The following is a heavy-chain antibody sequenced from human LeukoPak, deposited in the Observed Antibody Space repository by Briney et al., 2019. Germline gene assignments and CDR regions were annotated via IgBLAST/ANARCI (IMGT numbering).Heavy chain of an antibody. V-gene: IGHV3-23*01. CDR3: VKIQRYESGRSLD. J-gene: IGHJ4*02. CDR2: ISGRVSGGIT. CDR1: GFTFSSYA. D-gene: IGHD3-10*01. Sequence: PGGSLRLSCAASGFTFSSYAMSWVRQAPGKGLEWVSAISGRVSGGITYYADSVKGRFTISRDDSKNTLYLQMNSLRVEDTAIYYCVKIQRYESGRSLDWGQGTLVTVSS.